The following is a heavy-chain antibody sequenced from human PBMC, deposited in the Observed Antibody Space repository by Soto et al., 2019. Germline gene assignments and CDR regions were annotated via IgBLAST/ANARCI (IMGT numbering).Heavy chain of an antibody. J-gene: IGHJ4*03. V-gene: IGHV5-51*01. CDR2: IYPSDSRT. CDR1: GYTFANYW. CDR3: ARFRAPRRQLISMSFHL. Sequence: GESLKISCESSGYTFANYWIGWVRQVPGKGLEWVAIIYPSDSRTIYSPSFQGQVTISADKSITSAFVQWGSLKASDSAIYYCARFRAPRRQLISMSFHLWGLGTLVTVSS. D-gene: IGHD6-13*01.